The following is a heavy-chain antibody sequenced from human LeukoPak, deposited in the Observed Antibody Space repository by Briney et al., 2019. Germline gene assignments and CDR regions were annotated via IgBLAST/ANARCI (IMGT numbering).Heavy chain of an antibody. D-gene: IGHD2-21*02. Sequence: SETLSLTCAVYGGSFSGYYWSWIRQPPGKGLEWIGYIHYSGSTYYNPSLKSRVTISADTSKNQFSLKLRYVTAADTAVYYCARTYMTSARFDPWGQGTLVTVSS. CDR1: GGSFSGYY. CDR2: IHYSGST. CDR3: ARTYMTSARFDP. V-gene: IGHV4-34*09. J-gene: IGHJ5*02.